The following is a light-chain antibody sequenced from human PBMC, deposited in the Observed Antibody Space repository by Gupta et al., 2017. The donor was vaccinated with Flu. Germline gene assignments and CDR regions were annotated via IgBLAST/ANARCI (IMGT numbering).Light chain of an antibody. Sequence: EIVLTQSPGTLSLSPGERATLSCRTRQYFSSSFLAWYQQYPGQAPRLLIYGASSRATGIPDRFSGSGSGTDFTLTISRREPEDFAVYYCQQSGSSPLITFGQGTRLEIK. CDR1: QYFSSSF. J-gene: IGKJ5*01. CDR3: QQSGSSPLIT. CDR2: GAS. V-gene: IGKV3-20*01.